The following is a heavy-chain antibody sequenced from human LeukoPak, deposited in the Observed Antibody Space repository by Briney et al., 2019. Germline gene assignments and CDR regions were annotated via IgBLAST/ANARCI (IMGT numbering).Heavy chain of an antibody. CDR2: ISWDGGST. Sequence: GGSLRLSCAASGFTFDDYAMHWVRQAPGKGLEWVSLISWDGGSTYYADSVKGRFTISRDNSKNSLYLQMNSLRAEDTALYYCAKDGKRLLSDGMVDYYYMDVWGKGTTVTVSS. CDR3: AKDGKRLLSDGMVDYYYMDV. CDR1: GFTFDDYA. J-gene: IGHJ6*03. D-gene: IGHD2/OR15-2a*01. V-gene: IGHV3-43D*03.